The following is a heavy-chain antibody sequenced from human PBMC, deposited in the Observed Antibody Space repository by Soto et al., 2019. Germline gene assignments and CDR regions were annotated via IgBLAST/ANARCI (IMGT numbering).Heavy chain of an antibody. CDR1: GFTFSSYA. J-gene: IGHJ4*02. D-gene: IGHD3-9*01. CDR2: ISGSGGST. V-gene: IGHV3-23*01. Sequence: GGSLRLSCAASGFTFSSYAMSWVRQAPGKGLEWVSAISGSGGSTYYADSVKGRFTISRDNSKNTLYLQMNSLRAEDTAVYYCAKKSSGNPVYFDWSLFPVSFDYWGQGTLVTVSS. CDR3: AKKSSGNPVYFDWSLFPVSFDY.